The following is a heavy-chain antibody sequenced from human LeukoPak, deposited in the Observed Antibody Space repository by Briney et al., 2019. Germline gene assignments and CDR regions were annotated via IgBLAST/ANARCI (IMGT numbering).Heavy chain of an antibody. CDR3: ARDLPITMVRDYYYYSGMDV. V-gene: IGHV1-2*02. Sequence: ASVKVSCKASGYTFTGYYMHWVRQAPGQGLEWMGWINPNSGGTNYAQKFQGRVTMTRDTSISTAYMELSRLRSDDTAVYYCARDLPITMVRDYYYYSGMDVWGQGTTVTVSS. CDR1: GYTFTGYY. CDR2: INPNSGGT. J-gene: IGHJ6*02. D-gene: IGHD3-10*01.